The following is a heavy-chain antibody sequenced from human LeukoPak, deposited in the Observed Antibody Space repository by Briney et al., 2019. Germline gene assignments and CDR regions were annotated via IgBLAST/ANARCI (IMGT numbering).Heavy chain of an antibody. CDR3: ARDGYSYGYGGSGYFDY. J-gene: IGHJ4*02. CDR2: ISSSGSTI. Sequence: GGSLRLSCPASGFTFSSYEMNWDRQAPGKGLEWVSYISSSGSTIYYADSVKGRFTISRDNAKNSLYLQMNSLRAEDTAVYYCARDGYSYGYGGSGYFDYWGQGTLVTVSS. D-gene: IGHD5-18*01. CDR1: GFTFSSYE. V-gene: IGHV3-48*03.